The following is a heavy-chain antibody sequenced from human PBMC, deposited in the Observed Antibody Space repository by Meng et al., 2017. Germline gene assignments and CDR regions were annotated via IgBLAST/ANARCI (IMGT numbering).Heavy chain of an antibody. D-gene: IGHD6-19*01. J-gene: IGHJ4*02. CDR3: ARAIAVSGTGRFDY. CDR2: INAGNSDT. V-gene: IGHV1-3*01. CDR1: GYTFTHYS. Sequence: GQLVQSGSKVETPGALLTVSCKVFGYTFTHYSLHWVRQEPRQRLGWLGWINAGNSDTKYSQKLQGRVTITRDTSGSTVYMEVSSLTSEDTGVYYCARAIAVSGTGRFDYWGQGTLATVSS.